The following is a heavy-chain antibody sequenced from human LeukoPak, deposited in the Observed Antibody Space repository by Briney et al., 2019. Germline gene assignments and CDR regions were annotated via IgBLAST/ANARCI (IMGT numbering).Heavy chain of an antibody. CDR1: GGSISSYY. CDR2: IYSTGST. CDR3: TRDLRGTTYYYDSGSTRNEGHYYYYMDV. D-gene: IGHD3-10*01. V-gene: IGHV4-4*07. J-gene: IGHJ6*03. Sequence: SETLSLTCTVSGGSISSYYWSWIRQPAGKGLEWIGRIYSTGSTNYNPSLKSRVTMSVDTSNNQFSLKLSSVTAADTAVYYCTRDLRGTTYYYDSGSTRNEGHYYYYMDVWGKGTTVTISS.